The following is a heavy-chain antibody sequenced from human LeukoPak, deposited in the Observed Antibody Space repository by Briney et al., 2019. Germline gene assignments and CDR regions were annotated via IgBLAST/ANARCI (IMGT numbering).Heavy chain of an antibody. D-gene: IGHD6-19*01. V-gene: IGHV4-30-4*01. Sequence: SETLSLTCTVSGGSISSGDYYWSWIRQPPGKGLEWIGYIYYSGSTYYNPSLKSRVTISVDTSKNQFSLKLSSVTAADTAVYYCARLPTGGGWYVGFQNDAFDIWGRGTMVTVSS. CDR2: IYYSGST. J-gene: IGHJ3*02. CDR1: GGSISSGDYY. CDR3: ARLPTGGGWYVGFQNDAFDI.